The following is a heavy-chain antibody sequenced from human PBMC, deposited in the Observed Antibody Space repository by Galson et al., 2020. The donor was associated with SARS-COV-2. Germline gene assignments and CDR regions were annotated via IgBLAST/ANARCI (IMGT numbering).Heavy chain of an antibody. J-gene: IGHJ4*02. V-gene: IGHV3-66*01. Sequence: GGSLRLSCAASGLTVSTNYMTWVRQAPGKGLEWVSLIYSGGGTYYADSVKGKFTISRDNSKNTLYLQMNSLSAEDTAVYYCAGAHKDCTGDICNGDYCGQGTLVTVSS. CDR1: GLTVSTNY. CDR2: IYSGGGT. D-gene: IGHD2-8*02. CDR3: AGAHKDCTGDICNGDY.